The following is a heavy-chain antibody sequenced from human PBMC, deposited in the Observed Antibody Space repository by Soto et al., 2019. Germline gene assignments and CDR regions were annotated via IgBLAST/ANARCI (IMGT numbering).Heavy chain of an antibody. D-gene: IGHD4-17*01. Sequence: SETLSLTCAVYGGSFSGYYWSWIRQPPGKGLEWIGEINHSGSTNYNPSLKSRVTISVDTSKNQFSLRRSSVTAADTAVYYCARGRPAPYNYGDYVSDYWGQGTLVTVSS. CDR3: ARGRPAPYNYGDYVSDY. J-gene: IGHJ4*02. CDR2: INHSGST. V-gene: IGHV4-34*01. CDR1: GGSFSGYY.